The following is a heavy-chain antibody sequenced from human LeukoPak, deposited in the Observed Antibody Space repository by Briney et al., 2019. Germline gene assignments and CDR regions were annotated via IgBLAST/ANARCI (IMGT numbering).Heavy chain of an antibody. CDR2: IIPIFGTA. V-gene: IGHV1-69*13. J-gene: IGHJ6*02. CDR1: GGTFSSYA. D-gene: IGHD3-3*01. CDR3: ATDDFWSGYGANYYGMDV. Sequence: GASATVSCKASGGTFSSYAISWVRQAPGQGLEWMGGIIPIFGTANYAQKFQGRVTITADESTSTAYMELSSLRSEDTAVYYCATDDFWSGYGANYYGMDVWGQGTTVTVSS.